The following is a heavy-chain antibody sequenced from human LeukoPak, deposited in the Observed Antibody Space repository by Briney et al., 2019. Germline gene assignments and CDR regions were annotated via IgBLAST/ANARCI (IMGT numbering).Heavy chain of an antibody. D-gene: IGHD3-16*01. J-gene: IGHJ4*02. CDR2: IYSGGST. V-gene: IGHV3-66*01. CDR3: ARGGVLKSVDY. CDR1: EFSVGSNY. Sequence: GGSLRLSCAASEFSVGSNYMTWVRQAPGKGLEWVPLIYSGGSTYYADSVKGRFTISRDNSKNTLYLQMNSLRAEDTAVYYCARGGVLKSVDYWGQGTLVAVSS.